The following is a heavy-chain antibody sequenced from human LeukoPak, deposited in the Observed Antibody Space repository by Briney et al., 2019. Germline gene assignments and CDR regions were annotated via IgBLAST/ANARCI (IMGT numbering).Heavy chain of an antibody. V-gene: IGHV1-69*04. CDR2: TIPILGIA. J-gene: IGHJ5*02. CDR3: ARDRLSGIAAAGRFDP. D-gene: IGHD6-13*01. Sequence: SVKVSCKASGGTFSSYAISWVRQAPGQGLEWMGRTIPILGIANYAQKFQGRVTITADKSTSTAYMELSSLRSEDTAVYYCARDRLSGIAAAGRFDPWGQGTLVTVSS. CDR1: GGTFSSYA.